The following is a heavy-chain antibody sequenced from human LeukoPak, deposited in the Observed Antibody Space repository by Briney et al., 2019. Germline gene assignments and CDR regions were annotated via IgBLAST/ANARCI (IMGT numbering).Heavy chain of an antibody. CDR2: IYYTGNT. J-gene: IGHJ6*03. Sequence: SETLSLTCAVSGGSISSGGYSWSWIRQPPGKAMEFIAYIYYTGNTYFNPSLKSRVTISVDTSKNQFSLKLSSVTAADTAVYYCARVLEQNYYYYMDVWGKGTTVTVSS. CDR1: GGSISSGGYS. D-gene: IGHD5-24*01. V-gene: IGHV4-30-4*07. CDR3: ARVLEQNYYYYMDV.